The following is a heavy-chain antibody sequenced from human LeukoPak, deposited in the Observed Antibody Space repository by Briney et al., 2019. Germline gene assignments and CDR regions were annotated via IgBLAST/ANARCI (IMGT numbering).Heavy chain of an antibody. CDR1: GFTFSSYA. Sequence: QPGGSLRLSCAASGFTFSSYAMHWVRQAPGKGLEWVAVISYDGSNKYYADSVKGRFTISRDTSNNTLYLQMTSLRAEDTAVYYCARGMWGTTWSSNPDYWGQGTLVTVSS. V-gene: IGHV3-30*14. D-gene: IGHD6-13*01. CDR3: ARGMWGTTWSSNPDY. J-gene: IGHJ4*02. CDR2: ISYDGSNK.